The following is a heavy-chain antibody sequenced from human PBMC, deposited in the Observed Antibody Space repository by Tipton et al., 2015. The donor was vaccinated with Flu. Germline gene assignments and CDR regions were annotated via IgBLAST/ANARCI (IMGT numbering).Heavy chain of an antibody. D-gene: IGHD6-13*01. V-gene: IGHV1-8*01. CDR3: ARAYSSSWYYYYGMDV. CDR1: GYTFTSYD. Sequence: QLVQSGAEVKKPGASVKVSCKASGYTFTSYDINWVRQATGQELEWMGWMNPNSGNTGYAQKFQGRVTMTRNTSISTAYMELSSLRFEETAVYYCARAYSSSWYYYYGMDVWGQGTTVPVSS. J-gene: IGHJ6*02. CDR2: MNPNSGNT.